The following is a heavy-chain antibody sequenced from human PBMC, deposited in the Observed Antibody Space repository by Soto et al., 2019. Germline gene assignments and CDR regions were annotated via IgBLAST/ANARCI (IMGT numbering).Heavy chain of an antibody. V-gene: IGHV1-69*13. D-gene: IGHD3-22*01. CDR1: GGTFSSYA. Sequence: SVKVSCKASGGTFSSYAISWVRQAPGQGLEWMGGIIPIFGTANYAQKFQGRVTITADESTSTAYMELSSLRSEDTAVYYCARERYYYDSSGYYYFDYWGQGTLVTVSS. CDR2: IIPIFGTA. CDR3: ARERYYYDSSGYYYFDY. J-gene: IGHJ4*02.